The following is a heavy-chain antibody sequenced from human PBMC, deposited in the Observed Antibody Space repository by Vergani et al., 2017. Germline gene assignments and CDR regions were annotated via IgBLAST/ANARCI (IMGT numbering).Heavy chain of an antibody. J-gene: IGHJ6*03. CDR1: GGSFSGYY. V-gene: IGHV4-34*01. CDR3: ARGGWGYDQSTTYYYYMDV. Sequence: QVQLQQWGAGLLKPSETLSLTCAVYGGSFSGYYWSWIRQPPGKGLEWIGEINHSGSTYYNPSLKSRVTISVDTSKNQFSLKLSSVTAADTAVYYCARGGWGYDQSTTYYYYMDVWGKGTTVTVSS. CDR2: INHSGST. D-gene: IGHD3-3*01.